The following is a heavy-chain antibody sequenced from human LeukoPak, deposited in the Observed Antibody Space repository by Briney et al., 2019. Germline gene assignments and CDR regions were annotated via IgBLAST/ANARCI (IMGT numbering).Heavy chain of an antibody. CDR1: GGTFSSYA. CDR2: IIPILGIA. CDR3: ARSMVRGVIIQAPFDY. D-gene: IGHD3-10*01. V-gene: IGHV1-69*04. Sequence: SVKVSCTASGGTFSSYAISWVRQAPGQGLEWMGRIIPILGIANYAQKFQGRVTITADKSTSAAYMELSSLRSEDTAVYYCARSMVRGVIIQAPFDYWGQGTLVTVSS. J-gene: IGHJ4*02.